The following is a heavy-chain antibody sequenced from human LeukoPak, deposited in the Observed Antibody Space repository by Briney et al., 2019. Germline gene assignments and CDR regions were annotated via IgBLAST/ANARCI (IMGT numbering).Heavy chain of an antibody. CDR3: ARGIGYDSSGRYWYFDL. J-gene: IGHJ2*01. Sequence: SETLSLTCTVSGGSISSSSYYWGWIRQPPGKGLEWIGSIYYSGSTYYNPSLKSRVTISVDTSKNQFSLKLSSVTAADTAVYYCARGIGYDSSGRYWYFDLWGRGTLVTVSS. CDR1: GGSISSSSYY. D-gene: IGHD3-22*01. CDR2: IYYSGST. V-gene: IGHV4-39*07.